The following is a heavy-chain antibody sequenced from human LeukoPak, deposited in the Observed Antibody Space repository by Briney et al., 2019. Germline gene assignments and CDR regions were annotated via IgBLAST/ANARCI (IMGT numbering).Heavy chain of an antibody. J-gene: IGHJ5*02. CDR2: INPNSGGT. CDR1: GYTFTGYY. D-gene: IGHD6-13*01. CDR3: ARDQGSWSFNNWFDP. V-gene: IGHV1-2*02. Sequence: ASVKVSCKASGYTFTGYYMHWVRQAPGQGLEWMGWINPNSGGTNYAQKFRGRVTMTRDTSISTAYMELSRLRSDDTAVYYCARDQGSWSFNNWFDPWGQGTLVTVSS.